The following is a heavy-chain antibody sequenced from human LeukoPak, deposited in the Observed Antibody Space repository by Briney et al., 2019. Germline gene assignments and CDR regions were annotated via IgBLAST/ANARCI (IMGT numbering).Heavy chain of an antibody. V-gene: IGHV1-2*02. Sequence: ASVKVSCKASVYTFTGYYMHWVRQAPGQGLEWMGWINPNSGGTNYAQKFQGRVTMTRDTSISTAYMELSRLRSDDTAVYYCARVGEEVVVPAAISDAFDIWGQGTLVTVSS. CDR2: INPNSGGT. J-gene: IGHJ3*02. D-gene: IGHD2-2*02. CDR1: VYTFTGYY. CDR3: ARVGEEVVVPAAISDAFDI.